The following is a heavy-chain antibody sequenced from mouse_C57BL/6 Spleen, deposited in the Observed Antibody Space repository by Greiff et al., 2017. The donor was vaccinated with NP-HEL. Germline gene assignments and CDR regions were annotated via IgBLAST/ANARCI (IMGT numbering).Heavy chain of an antibody. CDR2: INPSNGGT. CDR1: GYTFTSYW. V-gene: IGHV1-53*01. Sequence: QVQLQQPGAELVKPGASVKLSCKASGYTFTSYWMQWVKQRPGQGLEWIGNINPSNGGTNYNEKFKSKATLTVDKSSSTAYMQLSSLTSEDSAVYYCARFPYYYGSSPYYAMDYWGQGTSVTVSS. J-gene: IGHJ4*01. CDR3: ARFPYYYGSSPYYAMDY. D-gene: IGHD1-1*01.